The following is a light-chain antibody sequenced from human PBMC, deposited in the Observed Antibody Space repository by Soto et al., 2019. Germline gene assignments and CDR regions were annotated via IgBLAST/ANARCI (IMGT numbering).Light chain of an antibody. V-gene: IGKV3-20*01. Sequence: EIVLTQSPDTLSLSPGERATLSCRASQSVPSLYLAWYQQKPGQTPRLLIYAATNRATGIPDRFSGSGSGTDFTLTISRLEPEDFAVYYCQQYRNSLGFFGGGTKVEVK. CDR1: QSVPSLY. CDR3: QQYRNSLGF. CDR2: AAT. J-gene: IGKJ4*01.